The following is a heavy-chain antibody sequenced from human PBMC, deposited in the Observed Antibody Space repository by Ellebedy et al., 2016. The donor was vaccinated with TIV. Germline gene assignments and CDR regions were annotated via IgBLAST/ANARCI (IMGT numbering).Heavy chain of an antibody. D-gene: IGHD3-10*01. CDR2: INPSGGST. CDR1: GYTFTSYY. CDR3: ARGKGRYFDY. Sequence: AASVKVSCKASGYTFTSYYIHWMRQAPGQGLEWMGMINPSGGSTSYAQKFQGRVTMTRDTSTSTVYMDLSSLRTEDTAVYYWARGKGRYFDYWGQGTLVTVSS. J-gene: IGHJ4*02. V-gene: IGHV1-46*01.